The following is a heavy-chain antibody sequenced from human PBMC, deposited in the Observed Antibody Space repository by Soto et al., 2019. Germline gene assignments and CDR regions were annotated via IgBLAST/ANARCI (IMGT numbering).Heavy chain of an antibody. D-gene: IGHD3-16*02. J-gene: IGHJ4*02. V-gene: IGHV3-23*01. CDR2: ISGSTSGT. CDR1: GFAFSSYA. CDR3: AKVRGFIAPFDC. Sequence: EVQLLESGGGLVQPGGSLRLSCAASGFAFSSYAMSWVRQAPGKGLEWVSSISGSTSGTYYADAVKGRFTISRDNSNNTLYLQRNRQRAEDTSVYYCAKVRGFIAPFDCWGQGALVTVSS.